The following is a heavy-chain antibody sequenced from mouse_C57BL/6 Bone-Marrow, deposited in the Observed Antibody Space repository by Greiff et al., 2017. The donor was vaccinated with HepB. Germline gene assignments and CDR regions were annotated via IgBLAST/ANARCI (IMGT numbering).Heavy chain of an antibody. CDR2: ISDGGSYN. CDR1: GFTFSSYA. D-gene: IGHD2-3*01. J-gene: IGHJ2*01. CDR3: ARSYDGYYYYFDY. V-gene: IGHV5-4*03. Sequence: EVKLVESGGGLVKPGGSLKLSCAASGFTFSSYAMSWVRQTPDPRLEWVATISDGGSYNYYPNNVKGRFTISRDNAKNNLYLQMSHLTSEDTAMYYCARSYDGYYYYFDYWGQGTTLTVSS.